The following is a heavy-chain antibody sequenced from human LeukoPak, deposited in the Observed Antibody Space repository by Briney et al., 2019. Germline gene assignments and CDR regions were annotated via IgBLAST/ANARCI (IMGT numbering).Heavy chain of an antibody. CDR1: GGSISSYY. CDR3: ARAETDHYYFDY. J-gene: IGHJ4*02. CDR2: IYYSGST. V-gene: IGHV4-59*01. D-gene: IGHD3-10*01. Sequence: SETLSLTCTVSGGSISSYYWSWIRQPPGKVLEWIGYIYYSGSTNYNPSLKSRVTISVDTSKNQFSLKLSSVTAADTAVYYCARAETDHYYFDYLGQGILVTVSS.